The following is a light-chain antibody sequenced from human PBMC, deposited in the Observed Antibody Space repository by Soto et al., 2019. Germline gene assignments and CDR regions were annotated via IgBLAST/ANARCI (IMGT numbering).Light chain of an antibody. Sequence: AIQVTQSPSSLSASVGDRVTITCRTSQGIRSALGWDQQKPGKVPKLLIYLASTLHSGVPSSFSGSGSGTDFSLTISSLQPEDAATYYCQSLNRCPHSFGGGTKGHIK. CDR1: QGIRSA. CDR2: LAS. CDR3: QSLNRCPHS. V-gene: IGKV1-13*02. J-gene: IGKJ4*01.